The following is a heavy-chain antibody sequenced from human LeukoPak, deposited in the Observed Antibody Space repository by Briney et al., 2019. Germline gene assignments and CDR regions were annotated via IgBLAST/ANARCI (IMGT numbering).Heavy chain of an antibody. CDR2: ISSSSSYI. J-gene: IGHJ6*03. CDR3: ARDRGYCSGGSCYAIYMDV. Sequence: GGSLRLSCAASGFTFSSYSMNWVRQAPGKGLDWVSSISSSSSYIYYADSVKGRFTISRDNAKNSLYLQMNSLRGEDTAVYYCARDRGYCSGGSCYAIYMDVWGKGTTVTVSS. D-gene: IGHD2-15*01. CDR1: GFTFSSYS. V-gene: IGHV3-21*01.